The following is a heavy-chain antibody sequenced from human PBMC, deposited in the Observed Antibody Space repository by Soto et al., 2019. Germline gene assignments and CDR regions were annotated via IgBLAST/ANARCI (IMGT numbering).Heavy chain of an antibody. CDR3: AKDLDYGGNEGGGAFDI. CDR1: GFTFSSYA. Sequence: EVQLLESGGGLVQPGGSLRLSCAASGFTFSSYAMSWVRQAPGKGLEWVSAISGSGGSTYYADSVKGLFTISRDNSKNTLYLQMNSLRAEDTAVYYCAKDLDYGGNEGGGAFDIWGQGTMVTVSS. V-gene: IGHV3-23*01. CDR2: ISGSGGST. J-gene: IGHJ3*02. D-gene: IGHD4-17*01.